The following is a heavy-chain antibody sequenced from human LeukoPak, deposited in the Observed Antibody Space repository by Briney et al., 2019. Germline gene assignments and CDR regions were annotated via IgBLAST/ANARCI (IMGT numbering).Heavy chain of an antibody. J-gene: IGHJ4*02. D-gene: IGHD6-13*01. Sequence: GGSPRLSCAASGFTFSSYAMSWVRQAPGKGLEWVSGISGSGSGTYYPDSVKGRFTISRDNSKNTLYLQMNSLRAEDTAVYYCAKGGIAAAGTSFYFDYWGQGTLVTVSS. V-gene: IGHV3-23*01. CDR2: ISGSGSGT. CDR1: GFTFSSYA. CDR3: AKGGIAAAGTSFYFDY.